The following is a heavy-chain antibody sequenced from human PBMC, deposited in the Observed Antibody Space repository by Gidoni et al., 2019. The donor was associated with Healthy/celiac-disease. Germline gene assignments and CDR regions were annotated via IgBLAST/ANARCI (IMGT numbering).Heavy chain of an antibody. CDR1: GFTFSSYA. CDR3: AKSHSITGDNWFDP. Sequence: EVQLLESGGGLVQPGGSLRLSCSASGFTFSSYAMTWVRQAPGKGLEWVSAISGSGGSTYYADSVKGRCTISRDNSKNTLYLKMNSLRAEDTAVYYCAKSHSITGDNWFDPWGQGTLVTVSS. D-gene: IGHD1-20*01. J-gene: IGHJ5*02. CDR2: ISGSGGST. V-gene: IGHV3-23*01.